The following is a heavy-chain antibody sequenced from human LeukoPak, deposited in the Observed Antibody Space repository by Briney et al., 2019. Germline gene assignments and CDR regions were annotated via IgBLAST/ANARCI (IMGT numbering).Heavy chain of an antibody. J-gene: IGHJ4*02. CDR2: FDPEDDEK. CDR3: AAKLSSGYFDY. CDR1: GYMFTELS. Sequence: ASVKVSCKVSGYMFTELSMHWVRQAPGKGLEWMGGFDPEDDEKMYAQKSQGRVTMTEDTSTDTAYMELSSLRSEDTAVYYCAAKLSSGYFDYWGQGTLVTVSS. V-gene: IGHV1-24*01. D-gene: IGHD3-22*01.